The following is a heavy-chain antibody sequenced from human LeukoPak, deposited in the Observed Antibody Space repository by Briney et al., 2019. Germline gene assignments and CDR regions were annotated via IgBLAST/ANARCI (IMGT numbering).Heavy chain of an antibody. D-gene: IGHD1-26*01. J-gene: IGHJ3*02. Sequence: GGSLRLSCAASGFTFSSYWMSWVRQAPGKGLEWVANIKQDGSEKYYVDSVKGRFTISRDNAKNSLYLQMNSLRAEDTAVYYCARGLPVGEYAFDIWGQGTMVTVSS. CDR2: IKQDGSEK. CDR1: GFTFSSYW. CDR3: ARGLPVGEYAFDI. V-gene: IGHV3-7*01.